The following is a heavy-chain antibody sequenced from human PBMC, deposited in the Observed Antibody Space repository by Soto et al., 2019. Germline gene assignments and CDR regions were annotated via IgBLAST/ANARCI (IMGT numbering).Heavy chain of an antibody. CDR2: INHDGSKT. J-gene: IGHJ4*02. D-gene: IGHD6-13*01. CDR3: VREPWGFSGTWYDY. V-gene: IGHV3-74*01. CDR1: KVSFNNYW. Sequence: GGSLRLSCAASKVSFNNYWMHWVRQVPGKGPAWVSRINHDGSKTEYADSVKGRFTISRDNTNNTLYLQMDSLRVEDTAMYYCVREPWGFSGTWYDYWGQGTLVTVSS.